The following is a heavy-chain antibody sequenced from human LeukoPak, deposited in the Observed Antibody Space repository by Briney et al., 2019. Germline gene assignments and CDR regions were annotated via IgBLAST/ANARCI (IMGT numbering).Heavy chain of an antibody. CDR2: ISYDGSNK. CDR3: AKDRDYYDSSSYYYFDY. D-gene: IGHD3-22*01. J-gene: IGHJ4*02. V-gene: IGHV3-30*18. Sequence: GRSLRLSCAASGFTFSSYGMHWVRQAPGKGLEWVAVISYDGSNKYYADSVKGRFTTSRDNSKNTLYLQMNSLRAEDTAVYYCAKDRDYYDSSSYYYFDYWGQGTLVTVSS. CDR1: GFTFSSYG.